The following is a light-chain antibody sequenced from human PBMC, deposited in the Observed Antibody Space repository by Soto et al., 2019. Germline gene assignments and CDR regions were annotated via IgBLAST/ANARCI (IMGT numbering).Light chain of an antibody. J-gene: IGKJ3*01. CDR2: TAS. CDR3: QQSYSSPFT. Sequence: DIQMTQSPSSLSASVGDRVTITCRASQSISSYLNWYQQKPGKAPNLLIYTASSLQSGVPSKFSGSGSGTDFTLIISSLQPEDFATYYCQQSYSSPFTFGPGTKVDI. CDR1: QSISSY. V-gene: IGKV1-39*01.